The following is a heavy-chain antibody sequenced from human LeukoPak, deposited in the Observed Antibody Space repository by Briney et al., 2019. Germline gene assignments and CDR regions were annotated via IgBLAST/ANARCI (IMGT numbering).Heavy chain of an antibody. CDR1: GFTFSSYS. V-gene: IGHV3-21*04. J-gene: IGHJ4*02. CDR3: AKKGAVAL. Sequence: GGSLRLSCAASGFTFSSYSMNWVRQAPGKGLEWVSSISSSSSYIYYTDSVKGRFTISRDNSKNTLYLQMNSLRAEDTAVYYCAKKGAVALWGQGTLVTVSS. D-gene: IGHD6-19*01. CDR2: ISSSSSYI.